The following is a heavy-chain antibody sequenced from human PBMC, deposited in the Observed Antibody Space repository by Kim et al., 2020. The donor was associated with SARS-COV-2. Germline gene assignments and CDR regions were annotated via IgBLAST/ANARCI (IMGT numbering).Heavy chain of an antibody. D-gene: IGHD6-13*01. V-gene: IGHV4-4*08. Sequence: KSRVTISVETSKNQFSLKLSSVTAADTAVYYCARRGSSWTKYYYYYYMDVWGKGTTVTVSS. CDR3: ARRGSSWTKYYYYYYMDV. J-gene: IGHJ6*03.